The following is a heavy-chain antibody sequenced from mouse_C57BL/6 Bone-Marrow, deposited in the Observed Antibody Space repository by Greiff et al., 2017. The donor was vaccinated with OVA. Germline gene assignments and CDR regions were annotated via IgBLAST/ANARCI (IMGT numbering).Heavy chain of an antibody. J-gene: IGHJ2*01. V-gene: IGHV1-55*01. CDR1: GYTFTSYW. CDR3: AYYGSSPYYFDY. CDR2: IYPGSGST. D-gene: IGHD1-1*01. Sequence: VQLQQPGAELVKPGASVKMSCKASGYTFTSYWITWVKQRPGQGLEWIGDIYPGSGSTNYNEKFKSKATLTVDTSSSTAYMQLSSLTSEDSAVYYCAYYGSSPYYFDYWGQGTTLTVSS.